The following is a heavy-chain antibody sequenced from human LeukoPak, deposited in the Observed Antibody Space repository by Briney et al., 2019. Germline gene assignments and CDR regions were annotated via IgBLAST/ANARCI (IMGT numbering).Heavy chain of an antibody. CDR2: IRNKANSYAT. J-gene: IGHJ3*02. CDR1: GFTFSGSA. CDR3: SRLAGYCSSTSCYTAAFDI. V-gene: IGHV3-73*01. Sequence: GGSLRLSCAASGFTFSGSAMHWVRQASGKGLEWVGRIRNKANSYATAYAASVKGRFTISRDDSKNTAYLQMNSLKTEDTAVYCCSRLAGYCSSTSCYTAAFDIWGQGTMVTVSS. D-gene: IGHD2-2*02.